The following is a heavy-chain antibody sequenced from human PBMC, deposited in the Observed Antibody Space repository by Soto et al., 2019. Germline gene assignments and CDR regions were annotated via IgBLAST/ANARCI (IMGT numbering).Heavy chain of an antibody. CDR2: MNPNSGNT. CDR1: VYTFTSYD. D-gene: IGHD4-17*01. V-gene: IGHV1-8*01. CDR3: ARAWYGDYDLSLSYYYYYMDV. Sequence: ASVKVSCKASVYTFTSYDINWVRQATGQGLEWMGWMNPNSGNTGYAQKFQGRVTMTRNTSISTAYMELSSLRSEDTAVYYCARAWYGDYDLSLSYYYYYMDVWGKGTTVTVSS. J-gene: IGHJ6*03.